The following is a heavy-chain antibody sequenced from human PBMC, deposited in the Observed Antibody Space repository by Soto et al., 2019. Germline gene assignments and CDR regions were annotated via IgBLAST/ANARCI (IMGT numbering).Heavy chain of an antibody. V-gene: IGHV3-74*01. CDR1: GFTFSTYW. J-gene: IGHJ5*02. CDR3: ATVATHSYNWVDP. D-gene: IGHD3-3*02. Sequence: EVHLVESGGGLVQPVGSLRLSCAASGFTFSTYWMHWVRQAPGKGLVWVSRINADGTTTTYADSVKGRFTISRDNAKNTLYLQMNSLRAEDTAVYFCATVATHSYNWVDPWGQGTLVTISS. CDR2: INADGTTT.